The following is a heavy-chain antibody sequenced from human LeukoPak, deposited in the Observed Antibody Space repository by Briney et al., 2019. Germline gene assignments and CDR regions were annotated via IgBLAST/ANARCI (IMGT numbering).Heavy chain of an antibody. Sequence: ASVKVSCKSSGYTFTVYYMHWVRQAPGQGLEWMGWINPNSGGTNYAQKFQGRVTMTRDTSISTAYMELSRLRSDDTAVYYCARVDYDSSGYYHAFDIWGQGTMVTVSS. D-gene: IGHD3-22*01. V-gene: IGHV1-2*02. CDR3: ARVDYDSSGYYHAFDI. J-gene: IGHJ3*02. CDR1: GYTFTVYY. CDR2: INPNSGGT.